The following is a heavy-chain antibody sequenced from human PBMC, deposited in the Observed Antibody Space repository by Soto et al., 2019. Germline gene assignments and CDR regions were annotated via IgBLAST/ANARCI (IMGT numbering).Heavy chain of an antibody. CDR3: ARGVLVTAWAIDI. D-gene: IGHD2-21*02. V-gene: IGHV1-69*06. Sequence: SVKVSCKASGYTFRYDDIIWVRQATGQGLEWMGGIIPIFGTANYAQKFQGRVTITADKSTSTAYMELSSLRSEDTAVYYCARGVLVTAWAIDIWCQGPLV. CDR2: IIPIFGTA. CDR1: GYTFRYDD. J-gene: IGHJ3*02.